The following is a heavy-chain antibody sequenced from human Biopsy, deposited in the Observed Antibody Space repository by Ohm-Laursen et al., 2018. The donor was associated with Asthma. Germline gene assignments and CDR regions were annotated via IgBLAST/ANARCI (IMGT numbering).Heavy chain of an antibody. D-gene: IGHD3-9*01. V-gene: IGHV1-3*01. J-gene: IGHJ3*01. CDR2: INAGDGNT. CDR1: GYTFIHFA. Sequence: ASVKVSCKASGYTFIHFAIHWVRQAPGQRLEWMGWINAGDGNTKYSQKFQGRVTITRDTSASTAYMDLRSLRSEDTAMYYCARTYYDFLTGQVKDVFGVWGQGTMVTVSS. CDR3: ARTYYDFLTGQVKDVFGV.